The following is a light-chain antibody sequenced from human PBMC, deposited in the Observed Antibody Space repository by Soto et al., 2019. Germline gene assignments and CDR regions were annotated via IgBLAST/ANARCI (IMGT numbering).Light chain of an antibody. CDR3: HQYNNDPFT. V-gene: IGKV1-33*01. Sequence: DIQMTQSPSSLSASVGDTITITCRASQGISNSLNWYQLRPGEAPKLLIYDASNLAPGVPSRFSGSGSGTHFTCTVISLQTEDIATYYCHQYNNDPFTFGPGTKVDLK. CDR2: DAS. J-gene: IGKJ3*01. CDR1: QGISNS.